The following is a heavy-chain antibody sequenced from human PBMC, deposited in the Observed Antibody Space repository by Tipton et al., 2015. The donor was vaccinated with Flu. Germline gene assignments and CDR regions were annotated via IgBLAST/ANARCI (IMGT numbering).Heavy chain of an antibody. CDR2: IYHLGTT. J-gene: IGHJ4*02. Sequence: TLSLTCTVSGFSITDGSFWGWIRQSPGRGLEWIGSIYHLGTTYYNPSLKSRATISADTSKNQFSLRLTPVTAADTAVYYCVKEGASGWVWAFWGQGAQVTVSS. CDR1: GFSITDGSF. V-gene: IGHV4-38-2*02. CDR3: VKEGASGWVWAF. D-gene: IGHD6-25*01.